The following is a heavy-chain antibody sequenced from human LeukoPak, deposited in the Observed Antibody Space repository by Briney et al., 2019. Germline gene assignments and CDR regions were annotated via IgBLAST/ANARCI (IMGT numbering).Heavy chain of an antibody. Sequence: GESLTISCKGSGFSLTIYCRGWGRQMPGKGLEWMGIIYPGDSDTRYSPSFQGQVTISADKSISTAYLQWSSLKASDTAMYYCARRADYYVTGRHEFDIWGQGTMVTVSS. CDR2: IYPGDSDT. CDR3: ARRADYYVTGRHEFDI. CDR1: GFSLTIYC. D-gene: IGHD3-10*02. J-gene: IGHJ3*02. V-gene: IGHV5-51*01.